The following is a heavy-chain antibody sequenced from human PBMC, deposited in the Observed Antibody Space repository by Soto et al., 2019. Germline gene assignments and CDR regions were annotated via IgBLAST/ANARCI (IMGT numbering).Heavy chain of an antibody. V-gene: IGHV1-3*01. CDR3: ARDTGGCTSCFDAFDI. D-gene: IGHD2-2*01. CDR1: GYTFTSYA. J-gene: IGHJ3*02. Sequence: ASVKVSCKASGYTFTSYAMHWVRQAPGQRLEWMGWINAGNGNTKYSQKFQGRVTITRDISASTAYMELSSLRSEDTAVYYCARDTGGCTSCFDAFDIWGQGTMVTVSS. CDR2: INAGNGNT.